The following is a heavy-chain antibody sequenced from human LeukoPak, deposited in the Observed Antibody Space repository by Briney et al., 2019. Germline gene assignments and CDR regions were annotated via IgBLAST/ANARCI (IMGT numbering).Heavy chain of an antibody. V-gene: IGHV5-51*01. CDR1: GSSFTSYW. D-gene: IGHD6-13*01. Sequence: GASLQISCKGSGSSFTSYWIGWVRQLPGKGLEWMGIIYPGDSDTRYSPSFQGQVTISADKSISTAYLQWSSLKASDTAMYYCARHFVPGIAAAAIDYWGQGTLVTVSS. CDR2: IYPGDSDT. J-gene: IGHJ4*02. CDR3: ARHFVPGIAAAAIDY.